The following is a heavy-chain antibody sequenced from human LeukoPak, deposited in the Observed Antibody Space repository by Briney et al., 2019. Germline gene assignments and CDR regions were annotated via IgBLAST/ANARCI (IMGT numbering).Heavy chain of an antibody. Sequence: SETLSLTCTVSGGSISSSYWSWIRQSPGEGLKWIGYTYHTGSTNYNPTLKSRVTILVDTSKNQSSLKLISVTAADTAVYYCARVPAAGTGPDYWGQGTLVTVSS. CDR2: TYHTGST. CDR3: ARVPAAGTGPDY. CDR1: GGSISSSY. D-gene: IGHD6-13*01. J-gene: IGHJ4*02. V-gene: IGHV4-59*01.